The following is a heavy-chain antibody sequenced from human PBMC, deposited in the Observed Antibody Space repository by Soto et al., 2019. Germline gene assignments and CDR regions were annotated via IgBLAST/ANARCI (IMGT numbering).Heavy chain of an antibody. CDR3: ARRSRVSGSYLYYYYYGMDV. J-gene: IGHJ6*02. V-gene: IGHV4-39*01. D-gene: IGHD1-26*01. CDR1: GGSISSSSYY. Sequence: SETLSLTCTVSGGSISSSSYYWGWIRQPPGKGLEWIGSIYYSGSTYYNPSLKSRVTISVDTSKNQFSLKLSSVTAADTAVYYCARRSRVSGSYLYYYYYGMDVWGQGTTVTVSS. CDR2: IYYSGST.